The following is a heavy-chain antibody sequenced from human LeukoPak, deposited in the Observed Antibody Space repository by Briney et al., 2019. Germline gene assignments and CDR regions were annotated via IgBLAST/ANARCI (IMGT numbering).Heavy chain of an antibody. CDR1: GGSFSGYY. J-gene: IGHJ4*02. D-gene: IGHD3-16*02. Sequence: ETLSLTCAVYGGSFSGYYWSWIRQPPGKGLEWVSGISASGGYTYYADSVKGRFTISRDNSKNTLYLQMNSLRAEDTAVYYCANLGTYYDYVWGSYRYIYWGQGTLVTVSS. CDR3: ANLGTYYDYVWGSYRYIY. CDR2: ISASGGYT. V-gene: IGHV3-23*01.